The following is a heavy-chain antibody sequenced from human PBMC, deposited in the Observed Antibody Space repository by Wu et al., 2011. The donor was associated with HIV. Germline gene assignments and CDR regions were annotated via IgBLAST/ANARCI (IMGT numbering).Heavy chain of an antibody. CDR3: ARVNIGNLAIAIQGYYYYMDV. V-gene: IGHV1-69*04. D-gene: IGHD2-21*01. CDR1: GGTFKSYA. CDR2: IVPITGRP. J-gene: IGHJ6*03. Sequence: QVQLVQSGAEVKAPGSSVRVSCKAAGGTFKSYAFAWVRQAPGHGLEWMGRIVPITGRPTYAQKFQERVTIIADTSTTTVYMELSSLRSEDTAVYYCARVNIGNLAIAIQGYYYYMDVWGKGTTVTVSS.